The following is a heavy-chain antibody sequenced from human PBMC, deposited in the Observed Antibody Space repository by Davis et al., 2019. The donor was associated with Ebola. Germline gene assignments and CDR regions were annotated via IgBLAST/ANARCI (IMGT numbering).Heavy chain of an antibody. V-gene: IGHV1-69*10. Sequence: SVKVSCKASGGTFSSYAISWVRQAPGQGLEWMGGIIPILGIANYAQEFQGRVTITADESTSNAYMELSSLRSEDTAVYYCASGLVRGESYWYFDLWGRGTLVTVSS. CDR2: IIPILGIA. J-gene: IGHJ2*01. CDR1: GGTFSSYA. CDR3: ASGLVRGESYWYFDL. D-gene: IGHD6-6*01.